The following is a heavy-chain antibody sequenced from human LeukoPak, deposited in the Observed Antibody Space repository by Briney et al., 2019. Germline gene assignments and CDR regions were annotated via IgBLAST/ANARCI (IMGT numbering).Heavy chain of an antibody. CDR2: INHSGST. V-gene: IGHV4-34*01. J-gene: IGHJ6*02. Sequence: PSETLSLTCTVSGGSISSYYWSWIRQPPGKGLEWIGEINHSGSTNYNPSLKSRVTISVDTSKNQFSLKLSSVTAADTAVYYCARRNTYYYDYYYYGMDVWGQGATVTVSS. D-gene: IGHD3-10*01. CDR3: ARRNTYYYDYYYYGMDV. CDR1: GGSISSYY.